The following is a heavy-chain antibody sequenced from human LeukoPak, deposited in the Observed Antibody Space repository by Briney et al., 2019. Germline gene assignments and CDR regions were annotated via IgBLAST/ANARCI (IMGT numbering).Heavy chain of an antibody. CDR1: GYTFTGYY. CDR2: INPNSGGT. Sequence: ASVKVSCKASGYTFTGYYMHWVRQAPGQGLEWMGRINPNSGGTNYAQKFQGRVTMTRDTSISTAYMELSRLRSDDTAVYYCARDPTPSSPRLAFFYNWFDPWGQGTLVTVSS. D-gene: IGHD6-13*01. J-gene: IGHJ5*02. V-gene: IGHV1-2*06. CDR3: ARDPTPSSPRLAFFYNWFDP.